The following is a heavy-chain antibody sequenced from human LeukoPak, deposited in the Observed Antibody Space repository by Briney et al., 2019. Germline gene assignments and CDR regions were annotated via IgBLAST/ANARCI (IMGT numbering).Heavy chain of an antibody. J-gene: IGHJ6*02. CDR1: GFTFSSYW. CDR2: IKQDGSEK. CDR3: AREQGSGSRNYYYYGMDV. D-gene: IGHD3-10*01. V-gene: IGHV3-7*01. Sequence: GGSLRLSCAASGFTFSSYWMSWVRQAPGKGLEWVANIKQDGSEKYYVDSVKGRFTISRDNAKNSLYLQMNSLRAEDTAVYYCAREQGSGSRNYYYYGMDVWGQGTTVTVSS.